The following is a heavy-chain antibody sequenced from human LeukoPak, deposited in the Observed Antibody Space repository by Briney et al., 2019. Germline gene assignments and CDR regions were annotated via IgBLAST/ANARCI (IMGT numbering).Heavy chain of an antibody. CDR2: IIPIFGTA. V-gene: IGHV1-69*05. Sequence: SVKVSCKASGGTFSSYAISWVRQAPGRGLEWMGGIIPIFGTANYAQKFQGRVTITTDESTSTAYMELSSLRSEDTAVYYCARGPYGGYYYMDVWGKGTTVTVSS. CDR3: ARGPYGGYYYMDV. J-gene: IGHJ6*03. CDR1: GGTFSSYA. D-gene: IGHD3-16*01.